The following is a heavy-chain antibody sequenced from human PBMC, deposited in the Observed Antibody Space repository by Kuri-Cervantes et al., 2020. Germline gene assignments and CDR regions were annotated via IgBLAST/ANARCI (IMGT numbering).Heavy chain of an antibody. D-gene: IGHD4-17*01. CDR2: ISYDGSNK. Sequence: GESLKISCEASGFTFSRYAMHWVRQAPGKGLEWVAVISYDGSNKYYADSVKGRFTISRDNSKNTLYLQMNSLRAEDTAVYYCARDTYGDHFDYWGQGTLVTVSS. V-gene: IGHV3-30-3*01. J-gene: IGHJ4*02. CDR3: ARDTYGDHFDY. CDR1: GFTFSRYA.